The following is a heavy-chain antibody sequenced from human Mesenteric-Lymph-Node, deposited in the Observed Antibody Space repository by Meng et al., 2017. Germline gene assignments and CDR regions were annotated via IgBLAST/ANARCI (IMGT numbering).Heavy chain of an antibody. J-gene: IGHJ4*02. V-gene: IGHV1-2*02. Sequence: ASVKVSCKASGYTFTDYYIHWVRQAPGQGLEWMGWINPNSGGTNYAQKFQGRVTMTRDTSISTAYMELSRLRSDDTAVYYCARVGYYGSGSYLSYWGQGTLVTVSS. CDR3: ARVGYYGSGSYLSY. D-gene: IGHD3-10*01. CDR2: INPNSGGT. CDR1: GYTFTDYY.